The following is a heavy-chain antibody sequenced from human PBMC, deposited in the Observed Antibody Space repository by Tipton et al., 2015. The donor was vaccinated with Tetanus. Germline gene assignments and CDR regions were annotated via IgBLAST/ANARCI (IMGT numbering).Heavy chain of an antibody. CDR1: GGLITTGGYS. J-gene: IGHJ4*02. CDR2: IYYTGNT. Sequence: TLSLTCTVSGGLITTGGYSWGWIRQHPGKGLEWLGYIYYTGNTYYNPSLKSRLTISLDTSKNHFSLRLTSLSAADTAVYFCARRGGGSTFDHWGQGTLITVSS. V-gene: IGHV4-31*03. CDR3: ARRGGGSTFDH. D-gene: IGHD1-26*01.